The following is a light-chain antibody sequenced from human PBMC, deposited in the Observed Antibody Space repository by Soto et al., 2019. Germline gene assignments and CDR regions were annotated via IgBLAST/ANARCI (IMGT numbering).Light chain of an antibody. J-gene: IGKJ2*01. Sequence: EIVLTQSPATLSLSPGERATLSCRASQSVYSYLAWYQQKPGQAPRLLIYDASNRATGIPARFSGSGSGTDFTLTISSLDPEDFAVYYCQQRSNWRYTFGQGTKLEIK. CDR3: QQRSNWRYT. V-gene: IGKV3-11*01. CDR1: QSVYSY. CDR2: DAS.